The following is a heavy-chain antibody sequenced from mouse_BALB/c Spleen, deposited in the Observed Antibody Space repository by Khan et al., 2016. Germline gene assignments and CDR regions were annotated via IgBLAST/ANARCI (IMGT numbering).Heavy chain of an antibody. CDR2: INTYSGES. V-gene: IGHV9-3-1*01. J-gene: IGHJ1*01. CDR3: ATYRDYSGSSRYCDV. D-gene: IGHD1-1*01. Sequence: QIQLVQSGPELKKPGKTVKISCKASGYTFTNYGMNWVKQAPGKGLKWMGWINTYSGESTYADDFKGRFAFSLETSANTAYLQINNLKNEDTATXYYATYRDYSGSSRYCDVWYAGTTVTVSS. CDR1: GYTFTNYG.